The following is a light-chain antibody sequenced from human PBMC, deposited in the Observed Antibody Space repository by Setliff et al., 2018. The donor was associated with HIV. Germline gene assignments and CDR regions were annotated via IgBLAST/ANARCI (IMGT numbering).Light chain of an antibody. V-gene: IGLV6-57*01. CDR2: EHN. J-gene: IGLJ3*02. CDR1: SGSIATNY. Sequence: NFMLTQPHSVSESPGRTVTISCTRSSGSIATNYVQSYQQRPASSPTPVIYEHNTSPSGVPDRFSGSTDSFSNSASLTISGLKTEDEADYYCQSYDTSNLWVFGGGTKVTVL. CDR3: QSYDTSNLWV.